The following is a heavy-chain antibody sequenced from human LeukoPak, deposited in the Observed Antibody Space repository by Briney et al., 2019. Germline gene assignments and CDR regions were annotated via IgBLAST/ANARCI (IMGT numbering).Heavy chain of an antibody. CDR1: GYSFTSYW. D-gene: IGHD3-9*01. CDR3: ARHVPDILTGFPYGLVDY. V-gene: IGHV5-51*01. Sequence: GESLKISCKGSGYSFTSYWIGWVRQMPGKGLEWMGIIYPGDSDTRYSPSFQGQVTISADESISTAYLQWSSLKASDTAMYYCARHVPDILTGFPYGLVDYWGQGTLVTVSS. J-gene: IGHJ4*02. CDR2: IYPGDSDT.